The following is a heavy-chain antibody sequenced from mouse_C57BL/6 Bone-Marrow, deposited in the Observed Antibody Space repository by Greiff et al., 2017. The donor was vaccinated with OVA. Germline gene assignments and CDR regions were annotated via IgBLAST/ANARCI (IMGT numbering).Heavy chain of an antibody. Sequence: QVQLQQSGAELVRPGASVKLSCKASGYTFTDYYINWVKQRPGQGLEWIARIYPGSGNTYYNEKFKGKATLTAEKSSSTAYMQLSSLTSEDSAVYFCVSYGSSPYWYFDVWGTGTTVTVSS. V-gene: IGHV1-76*01. D-gene: IGHD1-1*01. CDR2: IYPGSGNT. CDR1: GYTFTDYY. CDR3: VSYGSSPYWYFDV. J-gene: IGHJ1*03.